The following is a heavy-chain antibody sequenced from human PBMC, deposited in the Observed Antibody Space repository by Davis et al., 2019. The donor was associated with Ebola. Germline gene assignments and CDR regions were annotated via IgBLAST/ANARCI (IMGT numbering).Heavy chain of an antibody. CDR2: TYYRSKWYN. D-gene: IGHD6-6*01. CDR1: GDSVSRNSVA. Sequence: SCAISGDSVSRNSVAWNWIRQSPSRGLEWLGRTYYRSKWYNDYAVSVKSRITINPDTSKNQFSLQPNSVTPEDTAVYYCARGQQLVGHWFDPWGQGTLVTVSS. CDR3: ARGQQLVGHWFDP. J-gene: IGHJ5*02. V-gene: IGHV6-1*01.